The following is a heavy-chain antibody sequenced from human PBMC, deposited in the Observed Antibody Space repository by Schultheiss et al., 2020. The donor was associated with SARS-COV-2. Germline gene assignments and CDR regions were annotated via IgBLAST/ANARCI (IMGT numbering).Heavy chain of an antibody. V-gene: IGHV3-48*01. CDR3: AGEMITMVRGVIIEYYYYGMDV. CDR1: GFTFSSYS. J-gene: IGHJ6*02. CDR2: ISSSSSTI. Sequence: GESLKISCAASGFTFSSYSMNWVRQAPGKGLEWVSYISSSSSTIYYADSVKGRFTISRDNAKNSLYLQMNSLRAEDTAVYYCAGEMITMVRGVIIEYYYYGMDVWGQGTTVTVSS. D-gene: IGHD3-10*01.